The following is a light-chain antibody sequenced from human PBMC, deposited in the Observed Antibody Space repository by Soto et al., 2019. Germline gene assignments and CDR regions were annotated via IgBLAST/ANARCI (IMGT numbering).Light chain of an antibody. V-gene: IGKV3-11*01. CDR1: QSVSSY. CDR2: DAS. CDR3: QQRSNWLPVT. J-gene: IGKJ2*01. Sequence: EIVLTQSPATLSLSPGERATLSCRASQSVSSYLAWYQQKPGQAPRLLIYDASNRATGISDRFSGSGSGTDFPLTISRLEYEDFAVYYCQQRSNWLPVTFGQGTKLEIK.